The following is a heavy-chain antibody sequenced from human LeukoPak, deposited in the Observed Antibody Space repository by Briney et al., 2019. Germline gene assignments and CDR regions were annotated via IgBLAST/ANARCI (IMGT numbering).Heavy chain of an antibody. Sequence: GGSLRLSCAASGFTVSSYTMNWVRQAPGKGLEGVSSISNSSSYIYYADSVKGRLTISRDNAKNSLYLQMNSLRAEDTAVYYCARDPTPRYCSGGSCYTHYGMDVWGQGTTVTVSS. CDR3: ARDPTPRYCSGGSCYTHYGMDV. D-gene: IGHD2-15*01. CDR2: ISNSSSYI. CDR1: GFTVSSYT. J-gene: IGHJ6*02. V-gene: IGHV3-21*01.